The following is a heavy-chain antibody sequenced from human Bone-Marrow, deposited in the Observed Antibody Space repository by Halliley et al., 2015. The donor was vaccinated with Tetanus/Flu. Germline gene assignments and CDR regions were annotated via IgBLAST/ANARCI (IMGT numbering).Heavy chain of an antibody. D-gene: IGHD3-10*01. V-gene: IGHV4-34*01. CDR2: INYDGTT. CDR3: ARGNYHASWWFGS. Sequence: LRLSCAVYGGAFSGYYWSWIRQSPGKGLEWIGEINYDGTTDYNPSLNSRVTLSLDTIKKQVSLRVTSVTAADTAIYYCARGNYHASWWFGSWGRGTLVSVSS. CDR1: GGAFSGYY. J-gene: IGHJ5*01.